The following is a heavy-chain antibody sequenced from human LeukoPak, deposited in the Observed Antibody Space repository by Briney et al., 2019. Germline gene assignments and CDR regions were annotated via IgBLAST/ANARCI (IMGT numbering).Heavy chain of an antibody. CDR3: ARGNNFRFDY. CDR2: IYHSRKT. J-gene: IGHJ4*02. CDR1: GGTFSGYY. Sequence: PSETLSLTCGVSGGTFSGYYWSWIRQPPGKGLEWIGEIYHSRKTNYNPTLKSRVTISVDASKREFSLRLYSVTAAVAAVYYCARGNNFRFDYWGQETLVTVSS. D-gene: IGHD5-24*01. V-gene: IGHV4-34*01.